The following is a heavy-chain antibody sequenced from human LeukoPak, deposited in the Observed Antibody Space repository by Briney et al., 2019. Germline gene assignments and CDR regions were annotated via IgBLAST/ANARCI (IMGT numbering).Heavy chain of an antibody. CDR3: ARTRRHYYGSGKNLTPWPAGLHV. CDR1: SGSFSGYY. V-gene: IGHV4-59*01. Sequence: PAETLSLTCTVSSGSFSGYYWTWMRQPPGQGLEWIGYSGSSKYNPSLESRVTISVDTSKRHFSLTLSSVTAADTAIYYCARTRRHYYGSGKNLTPWPAGLHVWGQGTTVIVSA. CDR2: SGSS. J-gene: IGHJ6*01. D-gene: IGHD3-10*01.